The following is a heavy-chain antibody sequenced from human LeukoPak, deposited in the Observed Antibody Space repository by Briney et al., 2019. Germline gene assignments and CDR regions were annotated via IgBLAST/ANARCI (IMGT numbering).Heavy chain of an antibody. Sequence: AGGSLRLSCAVSGFTFSSYAMSWVRQAPGKGLEWVSAISGSGGSTYYADSVKGRFTISRDNSKNTLYLQMNSLRAEDTAVFYCAKDLGHCSSISCYFDYWGQGTLVTVSS. J-gene: IGHJ4*02. D-gene: IGHD2-2*01. CDR1: GFTFSSYA. V-gene: IGHV3-23*01. CDR3: AKDLGHCSSISCYFDY. CDR2: ISGSGGST.